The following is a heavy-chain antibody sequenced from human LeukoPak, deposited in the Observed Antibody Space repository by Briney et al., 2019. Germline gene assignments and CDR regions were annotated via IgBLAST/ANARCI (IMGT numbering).Heavy chain of an antibody. Sequence: ASVKVSCKASGYTFTSYGINWVRQAPGQGLEWMGWINTNTGNPTYAQGFTGRFVFSLETSVSTAYLQISSLKAEDTAVYYCARGRGSSARLGYSYYYIDVWGKGTTVTVSS. D-gene: IGHD1-26*01. V-gene: IGHV7-4-1*02. CDR1: GYTFTSYG. CDR3: ARGRGSSARLGYSYYYIDV. CDR2: INTNTGNP. J-gene: IGHJ6*03.